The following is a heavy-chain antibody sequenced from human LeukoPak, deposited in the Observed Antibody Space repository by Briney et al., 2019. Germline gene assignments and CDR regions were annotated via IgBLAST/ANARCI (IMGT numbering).Heavy chain of an antibody. CDR1: GYSFTSYW. Sequence: GESLQISCKGSGYSFTSYWIGWVRQMPGKGLEWMGIIYPGDSDTRYSPSFQGQVTISADKSISTAYLQWSSLKASDTAMYYCARAVPSHGYYMDVWGKGTTVTVSS. V-gene: IGHV5-51*01. CDR2: IYPGDSDT. J-gene: IGHJ6*03. D-gene: IGHD2-2*01. CDR3: ARAVPSHGYYMDV.